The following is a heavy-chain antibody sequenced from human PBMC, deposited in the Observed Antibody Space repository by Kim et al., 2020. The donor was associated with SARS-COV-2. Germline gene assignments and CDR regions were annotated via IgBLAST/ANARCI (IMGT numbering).Heavy chain of an antibody. D-gene: IGHD5-18*01. CDR3: ARLEISGYSYGYGYFDL. J-gene: IGHJ2*01. V-gene: IGHV4-59*01. CDR2: IYYSGST. CDR1: GGSISSYY. Sequence: SETLSLTCTVSGGSISSYYWSWIRQPPGKGLEWIGYIYYSGSTNYNPSLKSRVTISVDTSKNQFSLKLSSVTAADTAVYYCARLEISGYSYGYGYFDLWG.